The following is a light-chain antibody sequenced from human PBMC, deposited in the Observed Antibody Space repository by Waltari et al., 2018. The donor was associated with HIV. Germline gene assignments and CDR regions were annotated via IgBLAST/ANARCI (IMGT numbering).Light chain of an antibody. Sequence: EVVMTQSPATLSVSPGARVTLPCRASQSISNYLAWYHQKPGQAPRLLIYGASTGAAGIPARFSGSGSGTEFTLTISSLQSEDFAVYYCQQYNNWPELTFGGGTKVEIK. J-gene: IGKJ4*01. V-gene: IGKV3-15*01. CDR1: QSISNY. CDR3: QQYNNWPELT. CDR2: GAS.